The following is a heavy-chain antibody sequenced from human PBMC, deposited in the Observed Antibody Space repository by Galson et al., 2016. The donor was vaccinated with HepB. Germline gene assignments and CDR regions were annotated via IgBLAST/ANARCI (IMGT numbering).Heavy chain of an antibody. CDR2: XXYDGSNK. Sequence: LRLSCAASGFTFSSYGIHWVRQAPGKGLEWVAVXXYDGSNKYYADSVKGRFTISRDNSKNTLYQQMNSLRTEDTAVYYCARDQNYYDSNEFDHWGQGTLVIVSS. J-gene: IGHJ4*02. CDR1: GFTFSSYG. V-gene: IGHV3-33*01. CDR3: ARDQNYYDSNEFDH. D-gene: IGHD3-22*01.